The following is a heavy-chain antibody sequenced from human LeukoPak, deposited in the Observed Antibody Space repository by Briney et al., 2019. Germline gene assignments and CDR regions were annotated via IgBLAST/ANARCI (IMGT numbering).Heavy chain of an antibody. V-gene: IGHV1-69*13. Sequence: ASVKVSCKASGGTFSSYAISWVRQAPEQGLEWMGGIIPIFGTANYAQKFQGRVTITADESTSTAYMELSSLRSEDTAVYYCASPQEYTPYYYYGMDVWGKGTTVTVSS. J-gene: IGHJ6*04. D-gene: IGHD1-1*01. CDR1: GGTFSSYA. CDR3: ASPQEYTPYYYYGMDV. CDR2: IIPIFGTA.